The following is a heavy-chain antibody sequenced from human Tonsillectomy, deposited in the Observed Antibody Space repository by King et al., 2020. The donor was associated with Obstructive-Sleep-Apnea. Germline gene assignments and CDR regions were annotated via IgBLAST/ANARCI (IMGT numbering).Heavy chain of an antibody. CDR2: ISAYNGNK. CDR3: ARDAPYYYDSGGSPY. Sequence: QLVQSGAEVKKPGASVKVSCKASGYTFTSSGISWVRQASCQGLEWMGWISAYNGNKNCAQKLQGRGTMTTDTSTSTAYMELRSLRSDDTAVYYCARDAPYYYDSGGSPYWGQGTLVTVSS. V-gene: IGHV1-18*04. J-gene: IGHJ4*02. D-gene: IGHD3-22*01. CDR1: GYTFTSSG.